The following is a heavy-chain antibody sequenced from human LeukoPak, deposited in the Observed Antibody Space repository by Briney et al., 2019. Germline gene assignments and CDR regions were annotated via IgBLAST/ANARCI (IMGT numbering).Heavy chain of an antibody. V-gene: IGHV3-74*01. CDR2: INSDGSTT. CDR1: GFTFSSYG. D-gene: IGHD6-19*01. CDR3: ARDAYSSGWSYFDY. J-gene: IGHJ4*02. Sequence: GGSLRLSCAASGFTFSSYGMSWVRQAPGKGLVWVSRINSDGSTTSYADSVKGRFTISRDSSKYTLYLQMNSLRAEDTALYYCARDAYSSGWSYFDYWGQGTLVTVSS.